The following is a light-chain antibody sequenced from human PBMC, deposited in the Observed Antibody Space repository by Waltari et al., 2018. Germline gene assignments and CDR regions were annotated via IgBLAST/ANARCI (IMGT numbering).Light chain of an antibody. V-gene: IGLV2-14*03. CDR3: SSYTTNRLL. CDR1: SSDVGAYNS. Sequence: QSALTQPASVSGSPGQSITISCTGTSSDVGAYNSFSWYQQHPGKVPNVIIYDVSYRPSGVSDRFSGSKSGNTASLTISGLQAVDEADYYCSSYTTNRLLFGGGTKLTVL. J-gene: IGLJ3*02. CDR2: DVS.